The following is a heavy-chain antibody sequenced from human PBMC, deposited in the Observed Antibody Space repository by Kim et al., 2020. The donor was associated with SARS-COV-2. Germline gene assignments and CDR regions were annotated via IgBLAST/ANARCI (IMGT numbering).Heavy chain of an antibody. CDR2: IGGSVNNT. CDR3: ARYWTGHHLDY. V-gene: IGHV3-23*01. CDR1: GFTFSNYA. Sequence: GGSLRLSCDASGFTFSNYAMTWVRQAPGKGLEWVSAIGGSVNNTYYADSVKGRPTISSDNSKNTIYLQMNSLRAEDTAVYYWARYWTGHHLDYWGQGTLV. J-gene: IGHJ4*02. D-gene: IGHD2-8*02.